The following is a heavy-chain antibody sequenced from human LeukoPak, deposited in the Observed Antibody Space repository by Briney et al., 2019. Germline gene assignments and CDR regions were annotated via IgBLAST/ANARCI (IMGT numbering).Heavy chain of an antibody. CDR3: ARVPSKYYDFWSGLHPFDY. J-gene: IGHJ4*02. V-gene: IGHV4-59*12. D-gene: IGHD3-3*01. Sequence: SETLSLTCTVSGGSISSYYWSWVRQPPGKGLEWIGEIYHSGSINYNPSLKSRVTISVDTSKNHFSLRLSSVTAADTAVYYCARVPSKYYDFWSGLHPFDYWGQGTLVTVSS. CDR2: IYHSGSI. CDR1: GGSISSYY.